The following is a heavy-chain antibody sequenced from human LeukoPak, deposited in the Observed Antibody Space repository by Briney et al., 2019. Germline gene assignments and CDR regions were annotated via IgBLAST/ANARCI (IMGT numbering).Heavy chain of an antibody. CDR2: IIPIFGTA. CDR1: GGTFSSYA. V-gene: IGHV1-69*13. CDR3: ARDPRIQLWFGMDV. D-gene: IGHD5-18*01. Sequence: SVKVSCKASGGTFSSYAISWVRQAPGQGLEWMGGIIPIFGTANYAQKFQGRVTITADESTSTAYMELSSLRSEDTAVYYCARDPRIQLWFGMDVWGQGTTVTVSS. J-gene: IGHJ6*02.